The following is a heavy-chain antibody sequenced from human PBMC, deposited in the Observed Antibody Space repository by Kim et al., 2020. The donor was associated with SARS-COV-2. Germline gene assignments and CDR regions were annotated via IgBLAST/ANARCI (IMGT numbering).Heavy chain of an antibody. CDR1: GGSISSYY. D-gene: IGHD2-15*01. CDR3: ARREGYCSGGSCYAYFDY. J-gene: IGHJ4*02. V-gene: IGHV4-59*08. CDR2: IYYSGST. Sequence: SETLSLTCTVSGGSISSYYWSWIRQPPGKGLEWIGYIYYSGSTNYNPSLKSRVTISVDTSKNQFSLKLSSVTAADTAVYYCARREGYCSGGSCYAYFDYWGQGTLVTVSS.